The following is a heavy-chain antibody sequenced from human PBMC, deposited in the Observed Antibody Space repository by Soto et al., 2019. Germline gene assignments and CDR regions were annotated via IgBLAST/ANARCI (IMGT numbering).Heavy chain of an antibody. CDR1: GGSVISASDC. CDR3: PSYYDSSGYYDRPHFDY. J-gene: IGHJ4*02. V-gene: IGHV4-61*01. CDR2: IYYSGNT. Sequence: ASETLSLTCTVSGGSVISASDCCSCIRQPPGRGLKLIGNIYYSGNTNYNPSLKSRVTISVDTSKNQFSLKLSSVTAAATAVYYCPSYYDSSGYYDRPHFDYWGQGTLVTVSS. D-gene: IGHD3-22*01.